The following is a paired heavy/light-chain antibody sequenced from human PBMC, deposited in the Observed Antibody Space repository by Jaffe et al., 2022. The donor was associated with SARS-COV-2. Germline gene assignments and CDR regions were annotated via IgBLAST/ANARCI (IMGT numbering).Heavy chain of an antibody. Sequence: QVQLQESGPGLVKPSQTLSLTCTVSGGSISSGSYYWSWIRQPAGKGLEWIGRIYPSGSTNYNPSLKSRVTISVDTSKNQFSLKLSSVTAADTAVYYCARGAESIDYDITRTYYYYGIDVWGQGTTVTVSS. J-gene: IGHJ6*02. CDR2: IYPSGST. D-gene: IGHD3-9*01. V-gene: IGHV4-61*02. CDR3: ARGAESIDYDITRTYYYYGIDV. CDR1: GGSISSGSYY.
Light chain of an antibody. CDR1: SGHSSYA. CDR2: LNSDGGH. CDR3: QTWGTGIVI. V-gene: IGLV4-69*01. Sequence: QLVLTQSPSASASLGASVKLTCTLSSGHSSYAIAWHQQQPEKGPRYLMKLNSDGGHSKGDGIPDRFSGSSSGAERYLTISSLQSEDEADYYCQTWGTGIVIFGGGTKLTVL. J-gene: IGLJ2*01.